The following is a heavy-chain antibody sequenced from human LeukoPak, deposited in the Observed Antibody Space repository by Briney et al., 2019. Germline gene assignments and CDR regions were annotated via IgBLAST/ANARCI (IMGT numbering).Heavy chain of an antibody. CDR1: GGSISSYY. J-gene: IGHJ3*02. CDR3: ARDNGDYGDYLRALDI. V-gene: IGHV4-59*01. Sequence: SETLSLTCTVSGGSISSYYWSWIRQPPGKGLEWIGYIYYSGSTNYNPSLKSRVTISVDTSKNQFSLKLSSVTAADTAVYYCARDNGDYGDYLRALDIWGQGTMVTVSS. D-gene: IGHD4-17*01. CDR2: IYYSGST.